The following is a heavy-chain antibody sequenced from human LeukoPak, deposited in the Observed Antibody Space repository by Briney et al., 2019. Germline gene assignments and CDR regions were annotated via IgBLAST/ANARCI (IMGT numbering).Heavy chain of an antibody. CDR1: GGTFSSYT. V-gene: IGHV1-69*02. CDR2: IIPILGIA. D-gene: IGHD6-13*01. CDR3: ARGSRAPVGTNY. Sequence: SVKVSCKASGGTFSSYTISWVRQAPRQGLEWMGRIIPILGIANYAQKFQGRVTITEDKSTSTAYMELSSLRSEDTAVYYCARGSRAPVGTNYWGQGTLVTVSS. J-gene: IGHJ4*02.